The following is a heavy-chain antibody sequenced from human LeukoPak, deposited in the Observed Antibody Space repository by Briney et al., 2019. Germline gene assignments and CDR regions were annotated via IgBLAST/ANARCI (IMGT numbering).Heavy chain of an antibody. J-gene: IGHJ4*02. D-gene: IGHD2-21*02. CDR3: TTGAHPDYSLGY. V-gene: IGHV3-15*01. CDR2: IRRKNEGGTT. Sequence: GGSLRLSCAGSEFTVTNARMSWVPQAPGKGLEWVGRIRRKNEGGTTDYAAPVKGRFTISRDDSKNTLYLQMNSLKSEDTAVYYCTTGAHPDYSLGYWGQGTLVSVSS. CDR1: EFTVTNAR.